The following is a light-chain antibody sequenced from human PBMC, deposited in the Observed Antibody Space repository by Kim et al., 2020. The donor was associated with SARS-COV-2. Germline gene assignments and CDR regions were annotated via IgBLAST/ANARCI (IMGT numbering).Light chain of an antibody. V-gene: IGKV3-15*01. J-gene: IGKJ4*01. CDR1: QSFTSK. CDR2: DTS. Sequence: VSPGERATLSCRASQSFTSKLAWFQQKPGRAPRLLVYDTSTRATGNPARFSGSGSGTEFTLTISSLQSEDFAVYYCQQYYSWPLTFGGGTKVDIK. CDR3: QQYYSWPLT.